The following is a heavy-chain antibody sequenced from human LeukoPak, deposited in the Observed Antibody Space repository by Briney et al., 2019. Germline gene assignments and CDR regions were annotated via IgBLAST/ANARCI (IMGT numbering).Heavy chain of an antibody. V-gene: IGHV4-59*01. CDR1: GGSISSYY. CDR3: ARDGRAGSLFAY. D-gene: IGHD6-19*01. CDR2: IYYSGST. J-gene: IGHJ4*02. Sequence: SETLSLTCTVSGGSISSYYWSWIRQSPEKGLEWIGHIYYSGSTNYNPSLKSRVTISVDTSKNQFSLKLSSVTAADTAIYYCARDGRAGSLFAYWGQGTLVTVSS.